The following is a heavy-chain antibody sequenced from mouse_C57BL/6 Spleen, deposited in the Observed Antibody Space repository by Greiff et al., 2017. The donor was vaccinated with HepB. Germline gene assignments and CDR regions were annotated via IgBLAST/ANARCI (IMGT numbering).Heavy chain of an antibody. CDR2: IDPEDGDT. CDR1: GFNIKDYY. V-gene: IGHV14-1*01. Sequence: VQLKESGAELVRPGASVKLSCTASGFNIKDYYMHWVKQRPEQGLEWIGRIDPEDGDTEYAPKFQGKATMTADTSSNTAYLQLSSLTSEDTAVYYCTPIYYGNYEDYAMDYWGQGTSVTVSS. J-gene: IGHJ4*01. CDR3: TPIYYGNYEDYAMDY. D-gene: IGHD2-1*01.